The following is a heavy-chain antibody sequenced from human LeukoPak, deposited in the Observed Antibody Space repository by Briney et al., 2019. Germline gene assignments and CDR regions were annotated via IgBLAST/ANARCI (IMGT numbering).Heavy chain of an antibody. Sequence: PSETLSLTCAAYGGSFSGYYWSWIRQPPGKGLEWIGEINHSGSTNYNPSLKSRVTISVDTSKNQFSLKLSSVTAADTAVYCCARGPYYYGSGSYDYWGQGTLVTVSS. CDR2: INHSGST. D-gene: IGHD3-10*01. V-gene: IGHV4-34*01. CDR1: GGSFSGYY. J-gene: IGHJ4*02. CDR3: ARGPYYYGSGSYDY.